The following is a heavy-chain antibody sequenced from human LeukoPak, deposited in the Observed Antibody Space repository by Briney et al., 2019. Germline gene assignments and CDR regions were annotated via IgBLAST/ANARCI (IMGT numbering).Heavy chain of an antibody. CDR3: ARSSGYYYNYYAMDV. Sequence: SQTLSLTCAVSGGSISSGGYSWSWIRQTPEKGLEWIGYMYYSGSTNLNPSLKSRVTISVDTSENQFSLKLNSVTAADTAVYYCARSSGYYYNYYAMDVWGQGTTVIVSS. V-gene: IGHV4-30-4*07. CDR1: GGSISSGGYS. CDR2: MYYSGST. J-gene: IGHJ6*02. D-gene: IGHD3-22*01.